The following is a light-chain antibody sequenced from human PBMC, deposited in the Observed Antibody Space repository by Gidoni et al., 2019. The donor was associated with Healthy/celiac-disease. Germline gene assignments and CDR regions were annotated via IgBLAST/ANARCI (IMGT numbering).Light chain of an antibody. CDR1: QSVLYSSNNKNY. V-gene: IGKV4-1*01. J-gene: IGKJ4*01. CDR2: WAS. Sequence: DIVMTQSPDSLAVSLGERATSNCKSSQSVLYSSNNKNYLAWYQQKPGQPPKLLIYWASTRDSGVPDRFSGSGSGTDFTLTISSLQSDDVAVYYCQQYYSTPLTFGGGTKVEIK. CDR3: QQYYSTPLT.